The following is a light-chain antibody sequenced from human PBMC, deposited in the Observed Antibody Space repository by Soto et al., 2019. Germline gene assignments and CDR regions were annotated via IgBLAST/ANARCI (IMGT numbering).Light chain of an antibody. CDR1: QSVSSSS. CDR3: QQYGSSSIT. CDR2: GAS. Sequence: EIVLTQSPGTLSLSPGERATLSFRASQSVSSSSLAWYQQKPGQAPRLLIYGASSRATGIPDRFSGSGSGTDFTLTISRLEPEDFAVYYCQQYGSSSITFGQGTRLENK. V-gene: IGKV3-20*01. J-gene: IGKJ5*01.